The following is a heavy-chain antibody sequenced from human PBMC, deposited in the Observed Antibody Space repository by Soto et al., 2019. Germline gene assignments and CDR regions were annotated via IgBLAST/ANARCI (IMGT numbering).Heavy chain of an antibody. V-gene: IGHV3-23*01. D-gene: IGHD6-13*01. CDR2: ISGSGGST. CDR1: GFTLSSYA. Sequence: GGSLRLSCAASGFTLSSYAMSWVSPAPGKGLEWVSAISGSGGSTYYADSVKGRFTISRDNSKNTLYLQMNSLRAEDTAVYYCAKLPSIGSSWSLFDYWGQGTLVTVSS. J-gene: IGHJ4*02. CDR3: AKLPSIGSSWSLFDY.